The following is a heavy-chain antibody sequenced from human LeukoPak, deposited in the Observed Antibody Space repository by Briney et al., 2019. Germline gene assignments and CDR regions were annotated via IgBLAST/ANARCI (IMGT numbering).Heavy chain of an antibody. J-gene: IGHJ6*03. CDR2: INTNTGNP. CDR1: GYTFTSYA. Sequence: ASVKVSCKASGYTFTSYAMNWVRQAPGQGLEWMGWINTNTGNPTYAQGFTGRFVFSLDTSVSTAYLQISSLKAEDTAVYYCAAPTVTTSGNYYYYYYMDVWGKGTRVTVSS. D-gene: IGHD4-17*01. CDR3: AAPTVTTSGNYYYYYYMDV. V-gene: IGHV7-4-1*02.